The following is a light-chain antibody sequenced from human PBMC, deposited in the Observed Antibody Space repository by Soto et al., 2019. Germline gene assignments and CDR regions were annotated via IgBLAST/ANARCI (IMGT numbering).Light chain of an antibody. CDR3: SSHRSGDGRV. J-gene: IGLJ3*02. V-gene: IGLV2-14*03. CDR1: SSDVGGYNS. Sequence: QSALTQPASVSGSPGQSITISCTGTSSDVGGYNSVSWYQQHPGKAPKLMMYDVTNRPSGVSDRFSGSKSGNTASLTISVLQAEDEADYCCSSHRSGDGRVFGGGTQLTVL. CDR2: DVT.